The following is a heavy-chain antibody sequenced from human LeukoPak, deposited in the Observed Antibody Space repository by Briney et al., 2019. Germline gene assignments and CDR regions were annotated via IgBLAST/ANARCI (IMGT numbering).Heavy chain of an antibody. J-gene: IGHJ4*02. CDR1: GYRLTTYW. Sequence: GESLKISCKTSGYRLTTYWIGWVRQRPGKGLEWMGIIFPVDSDADSHIRYSPSFQGQVTISADKSISTAYLQWNSLKASDTAMYYCVRPGSSGWFSPPFNWGQGTVVTVSS. D-gene: IGHD6-19*01. V-gene: IGHV5-51*01. CDR2: IFPVDSDADSHI. CDR3: VRPGSSGWFSPPFN.